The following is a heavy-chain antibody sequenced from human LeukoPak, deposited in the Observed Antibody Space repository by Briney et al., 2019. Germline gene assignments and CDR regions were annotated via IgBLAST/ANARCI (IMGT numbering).Heavy chain of an antibody. CDR2: IKQDGSEK. J-gene: IGHJ3*02. V-gene: IGHV3-7*01. Sequence: GGSLRLSCAASGFTFSNYWMSWVRQVPGKGLEWVANIKQDGSEKYYVDSVKGRFTISRDNAKNSLYLQMNSLRAEDTAVYYCARDPYSPVPDAFDIWGQGTMVTVSS. D-gene: IGHD2-15*01. CDR1: GFTFSNYW. CDR3: ARDPYSPVPDAFDI.